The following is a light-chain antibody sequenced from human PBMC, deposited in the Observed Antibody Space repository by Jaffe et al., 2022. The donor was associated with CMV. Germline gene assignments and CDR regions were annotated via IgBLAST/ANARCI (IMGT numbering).Light chain of an antibody. CDR1: QSVSSN. V-gene: IGKV3-15*01. CDR3: QQYNNWPPVYT. J-gene: IGKJ2*01. Sequence: EIVMTQSPVTLSVSPGERATLSCRASQSVSSNLAWYQQKPGQAPRLLIYGASTRATGIPVRFSGSGSGTEFTLTISSLQSEDCAVYYCQQYNNWPPVYTFGQGTKLEIK. CDR2: GAS.